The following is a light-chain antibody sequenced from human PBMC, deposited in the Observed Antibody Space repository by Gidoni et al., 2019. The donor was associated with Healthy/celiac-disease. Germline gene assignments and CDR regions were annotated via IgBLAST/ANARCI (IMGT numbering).Light chain of an antibody. CDR3: QQRSSWPPELT. V-gene: IGKV3-11*01. CDR2: DAS. Sequence: EIVLTQSPATLSLSPGARATPSCSASQSVSSYLAWSQQKPGQAPRLLIYDASNRATGIPARFSGSGSGTDFPLTISSLEPEDFAVSYCQQRSSWPPELTFGGGTKVEIK. J-gene: IGKJ4*01. CDR1: QSVSSY.